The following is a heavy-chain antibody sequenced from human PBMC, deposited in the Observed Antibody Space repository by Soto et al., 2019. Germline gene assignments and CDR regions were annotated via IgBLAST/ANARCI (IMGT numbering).Heavy chain of an antibody. CDR1: GFIFDNSG. V-gene: IGHV3-9*01. CDR3: VKAGVRDLIVEGTVYFDN. D-gene: IGHD2-21*01. CDR2: IRWNGGNI. Sequence: EVQLVESGGGLVQPGRSLRLSCAASGFIFDNSGMHWVRQAPGKGLEWVSGIRWNGGNIGYADSVRGRFSIARDNAKDSLLLQMDSLRPDYTAVYSCVKAGVRDLIVEGTVYFDNWGQGALVTGSS. J-gene: IGHJ4*02.